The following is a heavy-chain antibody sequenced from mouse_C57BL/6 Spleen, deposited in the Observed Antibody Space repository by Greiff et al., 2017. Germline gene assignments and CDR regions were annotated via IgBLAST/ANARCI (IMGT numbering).Heavy chain of an antibody. CDR3: ATVNYGSSPYYFDY. D-gene: IGHD1-1*01. J-gene: IGHJ2*01. CDR2: IYPGSGST. Sequence: QVQLQQPGAELVKPGASVKMSCKASGYTFTSYWITWVKQRPGQGLEWIGDIYPGSGSTNYNEKFKSKATLTVDTSSSTAYMQLSSLTSEDSAVYYCATVNYGSSPYYFDYWGQGTTLTVSS. CDR1: GYTFTSYW. V-gene: IGHV1-55*01.